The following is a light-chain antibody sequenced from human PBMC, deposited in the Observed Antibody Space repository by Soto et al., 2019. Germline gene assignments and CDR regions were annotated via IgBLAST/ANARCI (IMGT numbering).Light chain of an antibody. CDR3: QSYDSSLSAPYV. Sequence: QSVLTQPPSVSGAPGQRVTISCTGSSSNIGAGYDVHWYQQLPGTAPKLLIYGNNNRPSGVPDRFSGSKSGTSASLASTGLQAEDEADYYCQSYDSSLSAPYVFGTGTKVTVL. V-gene: IGLV1-40*01. J-gene: IGLJ1*01. CDR1: SSNIGAGYD. CDR2: GNN.